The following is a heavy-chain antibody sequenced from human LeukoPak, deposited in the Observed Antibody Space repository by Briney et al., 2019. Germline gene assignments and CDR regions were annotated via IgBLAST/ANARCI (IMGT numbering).Heavy chain of an antibody. V-gene: IGHV3-48*04. J-gene: IGHJ2*01. CDR2: INGINTI. CDR1: GFNFNIYS. D-gene: IGHD6-6*01. Sequence: GGSLRLSCAASGFNFNIYSMNRVRQAPGKGLEWISYINGINTIYYAESVKGRFTISRDNAKNSLYLQMDSLRAEDTALYYCARSREYYFEVWGRGTPVTVSS. CDR3: ARSREYYFEV.